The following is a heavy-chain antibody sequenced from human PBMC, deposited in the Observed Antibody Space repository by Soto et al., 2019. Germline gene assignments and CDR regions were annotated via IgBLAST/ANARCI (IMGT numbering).Heavy chain of an antibody. CDR3: GLGLSLDY. V-gene: IGHV3-11*01. D-gene: IGHD2-15*01. CDR1: GFSFSDYY. J-gene: IGHJ4*02. Sequence: GGSLRLSCAASGFSFSDYYMSWTRQAPGKGPEWVSYISSSGSTTHYADSVKGRFIISRDNAKNALYLQMNSLRVDDTAVYYCGLGLSLDYWGLGTLVTVSS. CDR2: ISSSGSTT.